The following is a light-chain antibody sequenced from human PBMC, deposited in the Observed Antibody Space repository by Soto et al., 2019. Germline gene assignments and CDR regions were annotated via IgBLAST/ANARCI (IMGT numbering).Light chain of an antibody. Sequence: IGLTQSPGTLSLSQGERATLSCRASQSVSSSYLAWYQQKPGQAPRLLIYGASSRATGIPDRFSGSGSGTDFTLTISRLEPEDSAVYYCQQYGSSPPITFGQGTRLEIK. CDR2: GAS. V-gene: IGKV3-20*01. CDR3: QQYGSSPPIT. J-gene: IGKJ5*01. CDR1: QSVSSSY.